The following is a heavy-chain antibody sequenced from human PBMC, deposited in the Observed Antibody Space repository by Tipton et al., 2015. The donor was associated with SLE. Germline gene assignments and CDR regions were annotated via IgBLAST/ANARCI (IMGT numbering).Heavy chain of an antibody. CDR3: AKEWVAARPFDY. D-gene: IGHD6-6*01. CDR2: IHPRGGDT. V-gene: IGHV1-46*01. Sequence: QSGAEVKKPGSSVKVSCKASGGMFSNYVITWVRQAPGQGLEWMGGIHPRGGDTSYAHKFQGRITMTRDTSTSTVYMELSSLRSEDTAVYYCAKEWVAARPFDYWGQGTLVTVSS. CDR1: GGMFSNYV. J-gene: IGHJ4*02.